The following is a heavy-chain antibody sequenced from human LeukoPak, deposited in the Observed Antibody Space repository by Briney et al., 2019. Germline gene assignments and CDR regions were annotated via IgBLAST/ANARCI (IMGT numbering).Heavy chain of an antibody. V-gene: IGHV4-4*07. D-gene: IGHD1-26*01. CDR3: ARGGSYFYDYYMDV. CDR2: IYTSGSS. J-gene: IGHJ6*03. Sequence: SETLSLTCTVSGGSFSSSYWSWIRQSAGKGLEWIGRIYTSGSSNYNPSLKSRITMSVDTSKSEFSLKLTSVTAADTAVYYCARGGSYFYDYYMDVWGKGATVTVSS. CDR1: GGSFSSSY.